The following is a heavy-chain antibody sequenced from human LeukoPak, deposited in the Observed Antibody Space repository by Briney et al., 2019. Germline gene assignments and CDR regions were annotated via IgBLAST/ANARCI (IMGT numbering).Heavy chain of an antibody. J-gene: IGHJ5*02. CDR2: IYYSGSP. CDR1: GGSISNYY. CDR3: ARHTQNCLEP. V-gene: IGHV4-59*08. Sequence: SETLSLTCTVSGGSISNYYWSWIRQPPGKGLEWIGYIYYSGSPNYNPSLKIRVTISVGTSKNQFPLKLTAVTAADTAVYYCARHTQNCLEPWGQGTLVTVSS.